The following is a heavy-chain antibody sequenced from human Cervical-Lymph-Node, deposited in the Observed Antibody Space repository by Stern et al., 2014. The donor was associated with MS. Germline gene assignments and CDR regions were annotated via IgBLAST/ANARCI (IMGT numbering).Heavy chain of an antibody. Sequence: VQLVESGGGVVQPGWSQGLSCAASGFTFSAYAMHWVRQAPGTGLEWVAVISADGNTKFYADSVKGRFTISRDSSKNTLFLQMNSLKIEDTAVYYCARDGRPVWGQGTLVAVSS. J-gene: IGHJ4*02. CDR3: ARDGRPV. V-gene: IGHV3-30-3*01. CDR2: ISADGNTK. CDR1: GFTFSAYA.